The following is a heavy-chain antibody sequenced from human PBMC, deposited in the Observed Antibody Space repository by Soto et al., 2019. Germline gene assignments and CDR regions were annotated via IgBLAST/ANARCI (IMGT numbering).Heavy chain of an antibody. CDR1: GFTFSSYG. J-gene: IGHJ3*02. V-gene: IGHV3-30*18. Sequence: QVQLVESGGGVVQPGRSLRLSCAASGFTFSSYGMHWVRQAPGKGLEGVAVISYDGSNKYYADSVKGRFTISRDNSKSTLYLQMNSLRAEDTAVYYCANPALAYCGGDCPDAFDIWGQGTMVTVSA. CDR3: ANPALAYCGGDCPDAFDI. D-gene: IGHD2-21*02. CDR2: ISYDGSNK.